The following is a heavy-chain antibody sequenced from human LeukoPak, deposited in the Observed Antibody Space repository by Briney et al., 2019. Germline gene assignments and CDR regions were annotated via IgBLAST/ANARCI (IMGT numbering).Heavy chain of an antibody. V-gene: IGHV3-23*01. D-gene: IGHD1-26*01. CDR3: AKPISGGYYFDY. CDR2: VGGSGGST. Sequence: GGSLRLSCAAYGFTFSSYAMSWVRQAPGKGLEWVSGVGGSGGSTYYADSVKGRFTISRDNSKNTLYLQMNSLRAEDTAVYYCAKPISGGYYFDYWGQGTLVTVSS. J-gene: IGHJ4*02. CDR1: GFTFSSYA.